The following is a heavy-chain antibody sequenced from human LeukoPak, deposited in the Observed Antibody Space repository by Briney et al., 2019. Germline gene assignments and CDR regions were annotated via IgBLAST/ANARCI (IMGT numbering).Heavy chain of an antibody. J-gene: IGHJ6*02. CDR2: ISYDGGNQ. CDR3: AKDRRMMSAYYDMDV. Sequence: GGSLRLSCEASGFTFISYGVHWVRQAPGKGLEWVSVISYDGGNQKYADSVKGRFTISRDNSKNTVYLQLISLRAEDTAVYYCAKDRRMMSAYYDMDVWGQGTTVIVSS. D-gene: IGHD3-16*01. CDR1: GFTFISYG. V-gene: IGHV3-30*18.